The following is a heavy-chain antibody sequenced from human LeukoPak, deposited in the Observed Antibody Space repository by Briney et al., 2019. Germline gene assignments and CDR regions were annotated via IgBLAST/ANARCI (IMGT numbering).Heavy chain of an antibody. CDR2: IYPDGNT. CDR3: ARTNPVYGDYDY. Sequence: GGSPRLSCAVSGLTVTDNYMSWVRQAPGKGLEWVSVIYPDGNTYHADSVKGRFTISRDNSKNTLFLQMNTLRADDTAVYHCARTNPVYGDYDYWGQGTLVTGSS. J-gene: IGHJ4*02. CDR1: GLTVTDNY. D-gene: IGHD4-17*01. V-gene: IGHV3-53*01.